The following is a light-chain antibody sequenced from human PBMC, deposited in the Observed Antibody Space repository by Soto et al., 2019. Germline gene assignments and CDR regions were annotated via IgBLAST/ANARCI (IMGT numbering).Light chain of an antibody. CDR1: QSVTSNY. V-gene: IGKV3-20*01. J-gene: IGKJ1*01. Sequence: EIVLTQSPGTLSLSPGERATLSCRASQSVTSNYLAWYQQKPGQAPRLLIFGASNRATGIPDKFSGSGSGTDFTLTISRLEPDDFAVYYCQRYGGPSWTFGQGPRVEIK. CDR3: QRYGGPSWT. CDR2: GAS.